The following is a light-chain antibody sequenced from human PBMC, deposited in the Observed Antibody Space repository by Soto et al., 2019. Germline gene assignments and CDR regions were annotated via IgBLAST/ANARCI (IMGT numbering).Light chain of an antibody. V-gene: IGLV3-21*02. CDR2: DNT. J-gene: IGLJ3*02. CDR1: KIATQS. Sequence: SYELTQSTSVSVAPGQTAKITCGAPKIATQSVHWSQQKPGQAPVLVVYDNTDRPSGIPERFSASKSGATAILTITRVEAGDEADYYCQVWDGSRDQVVFGGGTKVTVL. CDR3: QVWDGSRDQVV.